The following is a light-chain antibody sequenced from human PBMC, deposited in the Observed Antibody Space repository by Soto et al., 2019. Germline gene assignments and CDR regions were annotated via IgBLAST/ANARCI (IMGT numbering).Light chain of an antibody. Sequence: EIVLTQSPGTLSMSPGERATLSCRASQAVGSSLLAWYQHKPGQAPRLVIYGASSRATGIPDRFSGSGSGTDFTLTISTLEPQDFAVYYCQQCGGSLWTFGQGTKVEIK. CDR1: QAVGSSL. V-gene: IGKV3-20*01. CDR2: GAS. J-gene: IGKJ1*01. CDR3: QQCGGSLWT.